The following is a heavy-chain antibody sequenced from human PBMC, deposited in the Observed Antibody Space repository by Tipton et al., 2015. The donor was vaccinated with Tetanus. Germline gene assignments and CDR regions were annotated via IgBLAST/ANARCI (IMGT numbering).Heavy chain of an antibody. CDR1: GGSISTKTYY. Sequence: GLVKPSETLSLTCFVSGGSISTKTYYWGWIRQTPGKGLEWIASISHSATTFYNPSLKSRVTMSVDPPKNQFSVGLSSVTAADTGVYYCARHVGGYGSPPHDLWGQGTLVTVSS. CDR2: ISHSATT. D-gene: IGHD3-10*01. V-gene: IGHV4-39*01. CDR3: ARHVGGYGSPPHDL. J-gene: IGHJ5*02.